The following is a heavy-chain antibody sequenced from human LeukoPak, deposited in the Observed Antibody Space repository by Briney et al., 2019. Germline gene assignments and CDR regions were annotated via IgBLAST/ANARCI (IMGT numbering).Heavy chain of an antibody. D-gene: IGHD6-13*01. V-gene: IGHV4-39*01. CDR1: GGSISSSSYY. CDR3: ARRGYSSSWYWVY. CDR2: IYYSGGT. J-gene: IGHJ4*02. Sequence: SETLSLTCTVSGGSISSSSYYWGWIRQPPGKGLEWIGSIYYSGGTYYNPSLKSRVTISVDTPKNQFSLKLSSVTAADTAVYYCARRGYSSSWYWVYWGQGTLVTVSS.